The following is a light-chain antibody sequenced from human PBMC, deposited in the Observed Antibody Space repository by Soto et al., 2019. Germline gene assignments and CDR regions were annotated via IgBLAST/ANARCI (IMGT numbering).Light chain of an antibody. Sequence: DIQMTQSPSTLSGSVGDRVTITCRASQTISSWLAWYQQKPGKAPKLLIYKASTLKSGVPSRFSGSGSGTEFTLTISSLQPEDFATYYCQKYDSAPRTFGQGTK. CDR1: QTISSW. CDR2: KAS. V-gene: IGKV1-5*03. J-gene: IGKJ1*01. CDR3: QKYDSAPRT.